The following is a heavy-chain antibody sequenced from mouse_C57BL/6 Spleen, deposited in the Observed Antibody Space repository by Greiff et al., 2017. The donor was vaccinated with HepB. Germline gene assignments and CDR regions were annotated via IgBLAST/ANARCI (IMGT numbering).Heavy chain of an antibody. CDR3: AREDYYPRDAMDY. CDR2: IYPGSGNT. V-gene: IGHV1-76*01. D-gene: IGHD1-1*01. Sequence: QVQLQQSGAELVRPGASVKLSCKASGYTFTDYYINWVKQRPGQGLEWIARIYPGSGNTYYNEKFKGKATLTAEKSSSTAYMQLSSLTSEDSAVYFCAREDYYPRDAMDYWGQGTSVTVSS. CDR1: GYTFTDYY. J-gene: IGHJ4*01.